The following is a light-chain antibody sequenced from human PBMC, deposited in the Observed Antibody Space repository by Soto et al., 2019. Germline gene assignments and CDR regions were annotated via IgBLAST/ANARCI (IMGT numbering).Light chain of an antibody. CDR3: QQRSNWHPIT. CDR1: QSVSSY. CDR2: DAS. Sequence: EILLTQSPATLSLSPGERATLSCGASQSVSSYLAWYQQKPGQAPRLLIYDASNRATGIPARFSGSGSGTDFTLPISSLETQDFAVYYCQQRSNWHPITFGQGTRLEIK. V-gene: IGKV3-11*01. J-gene: IGKJ5*01.